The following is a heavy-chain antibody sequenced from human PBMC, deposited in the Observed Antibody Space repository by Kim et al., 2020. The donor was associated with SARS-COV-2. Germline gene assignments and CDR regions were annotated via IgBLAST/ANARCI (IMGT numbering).Heavy chain of an antibody. J-gene: IGHJ6*01. Sequence: SQTLSPTCTVSGASINTFYWCWLRQAPGKGLEWIGYVFQSGRTQYNPSLKSRVTIPLDTAKNQGSLKLKSVPAADTAISFCASDLGIRGTNFPYFYGLAV. CDR1: GASINTFY. CDR2: VFQSGRT. V-gene: IGHV4-59*13. D-gene: IGHD1-1*01. CDR3: ASDLGIRGTNFPYFYGLAV.